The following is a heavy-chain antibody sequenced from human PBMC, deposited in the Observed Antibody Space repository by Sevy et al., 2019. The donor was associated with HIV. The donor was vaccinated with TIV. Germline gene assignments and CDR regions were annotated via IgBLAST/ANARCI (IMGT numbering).Heavy chain of an antibody. V-gene: IGHV4-59*11. Sequence: SETLSLTCSVSGDSISSHYWSWIRQPPGKGLDWIGCISSSGSTNYNPSLKSRVTISVDTSKTQFSLKMSSVTAADTAVYYCVRATRGGTSPEYWGQGTLVTVSS. CDR3: VRATRGGTSPEY. J-gene: IGHJ4*02. CDR1: GDSISSHY. D-gene: IGHD2-2*01. CDR2: ISSSGST.